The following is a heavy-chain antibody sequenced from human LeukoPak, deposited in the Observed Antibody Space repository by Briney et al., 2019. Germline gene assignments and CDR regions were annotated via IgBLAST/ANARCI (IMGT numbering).Heavy chain of an antibody. CDR1: GDSMRGYF. CDR2: INFSGST. V-gene: IGHV4-59*01. D-gene: IGHD6-13*01. CDR3: ATYSSSLEYFHP. J-gene: IGHJ1*01. Sequence: SETLSLTCTVSGDSMRGYFWSWIRQPPEKGLEWIADINFSGSTNYNPSLRSRVAMSIDTSKNQFSLKLSSVTAADTAVYYCATYSSSLEYFHPWGQGTLVIVSS.